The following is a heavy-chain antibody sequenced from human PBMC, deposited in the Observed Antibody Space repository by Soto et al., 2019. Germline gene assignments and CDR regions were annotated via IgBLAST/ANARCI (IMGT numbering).Heavy chain of an antibody. Sequence: QVQLVQSGAEVKKPGASVKVSCKASGYTFTSYGISWVRQAPGQGLEGMGWISAYNDNTNYAQKLQGRVTMTTDTATSTAYMELRSLRSDDTAVYYCARDWGGYVQYYYYGMDVWGQGTTVTVSS. J-gene: IGHJ6*02. CDR3: ARDWGGYVQYYYYGMDV. D-gene: IGHD5-12*01. CDR2: ISAYNDNT. CDR1: GYTFTSYG. V-gene: IGHV1-18*01.